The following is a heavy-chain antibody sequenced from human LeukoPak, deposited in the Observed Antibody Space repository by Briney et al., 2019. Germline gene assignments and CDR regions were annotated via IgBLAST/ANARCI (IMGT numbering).Heavy chain of an antibody. J-gene: IGHJ5*02. V-gene: IGHV3-48*01. CDR3: ARRYSSGYYDH. CDR2: IDSSSTTI. CDR1: GFTFSGYS. D-gene: IGHD6-19*01. Sequence: GGSLRLSCAASGFTFSGYSMNWVRQVPGKGLEWVSYIDSSSTTIRYVDSVKGRFTTSRDNAKDSLYLQMNSLRAEDTAVYYCARRYSSGYYDHWGQGTLVTVSS.